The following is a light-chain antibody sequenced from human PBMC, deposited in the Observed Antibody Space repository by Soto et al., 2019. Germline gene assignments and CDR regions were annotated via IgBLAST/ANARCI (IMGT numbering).Light chain of an antibody. J-gene: IGKJ4*01. CDR1: QSVSSY. CDR3: QQRSNWPPF. CDR2: DAS. Sequence: EIVLTQSPATLSLSPGERATLSCRASQSVSSYLAWYQQKPGQAPRLLIYDASNRATGIPARFSGSGSGTDFTLTISSLEPVDFAVYYCQQRSNWPPFFGGGTKVVIK. V-gene: IGKV3-11*01.